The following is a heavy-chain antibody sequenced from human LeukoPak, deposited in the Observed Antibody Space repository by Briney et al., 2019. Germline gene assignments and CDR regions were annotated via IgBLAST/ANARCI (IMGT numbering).Heavy chain of an antibody. Sequence: GGSLRLSCAASGFTFSSYAMHWVRQAPDKGLEYVAVISNNGTYKYYGASVKGRFTISRDNSKNTLYLQMDSLRSEDTAVYSCTRKSGGSQRKMDDWFDPWGQGTLVIVSS. J-gene: IGHJ5*02. D-gene: IGHD3-10*01. V-gene: IGHV3-30*04. CDR3: TRKSGGSQRKMDDWFDP. CDR2: ISNNGTYK. CDR1: GFTFSSYA.